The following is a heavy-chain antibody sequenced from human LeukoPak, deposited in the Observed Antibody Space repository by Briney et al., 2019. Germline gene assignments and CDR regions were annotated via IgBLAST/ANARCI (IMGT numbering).Heavy chain of an antibody. CDR2: IYYSGST. J-gene: IGHJ5*02. CDR3: ARVRGYCSSTSCYGGFDP. V-gene: IGHV4-59*12. CDR1: GGSISSYY. Sequence: SETLSLTCTVSGGSISSYYWSWIRQPPGKGLEWIGYIYYSGSTNYNPSLKSRVTISVDRSKNQFSLKLSSVTAADTAVYYCARVRGYCSSTSCYGGFDPWGQGTLVTVSS. D-gene: IGHD2-2*01.